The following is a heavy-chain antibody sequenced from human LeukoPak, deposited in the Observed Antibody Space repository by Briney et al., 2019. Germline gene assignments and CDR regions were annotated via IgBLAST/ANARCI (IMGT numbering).Heavy chain of an antibody. V-gene: IGHV1-8*01. Sequence: ASVKVSCKASGYTFTSYDINWVRQAPGQGLEWMGWMNPNSGNTGYAQKFQGRVTMTRNTSISTAYMELSSLRSEDTAVYYCAGGYRYYDSSGYYSVDYWGQGTLVTVSS. CDR1: GYTFTSYD. J-gene: IGHJ4*02. D-gene: IGHD3-22*01. CDR3: AGGYRYYDSSGYYSVDY. CDR2: MNPNSGNT.